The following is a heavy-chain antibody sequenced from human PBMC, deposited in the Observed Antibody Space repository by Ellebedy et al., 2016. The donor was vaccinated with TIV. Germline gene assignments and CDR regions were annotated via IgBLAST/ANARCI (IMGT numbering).Heavy chain of an antibody. V-gene: IGHV3-15*05. CDR1: GFTVNNNY. J-gene: IGHJ4*02. CDR2: IKSKTDGGTI. Sequence: GESLKISCAASGFTVNNNYMRWFRQAPGKGLEWVGRIKSKTDGGTIDYAAPVKGRFTVSRDDSQSTLYLQMNSLKTEDTAVYYCTALVRGIITSLRFDYWGQGT. D-gene: IGHD3-10*01. CDR3: TALVRGIITSLRFDY.